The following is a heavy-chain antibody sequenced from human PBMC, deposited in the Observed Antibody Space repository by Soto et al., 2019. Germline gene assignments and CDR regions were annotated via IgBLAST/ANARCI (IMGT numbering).Heavy chain of an antibody. CDR3: ASQRRDGYNLGRRRGYFDI. V-gene: IGHV4-39*01. CDR2: IYYSGST. CDR1: GGSISSSSYY. Sequence: QLQLQESGPGLVKPSETLSLTCTVSGGSISSSSYYWGWIRQPPGKGLEWIGSIYYSGSTYYNPSLKSRVTISVDTSKNQFSLKLSSVTAADTAVYYCASQRRDGYNLGRRRGYFDIWGQGTMVTVSS. J-gene: IGHJ3*02. D-gene: IGHD5-12*01.